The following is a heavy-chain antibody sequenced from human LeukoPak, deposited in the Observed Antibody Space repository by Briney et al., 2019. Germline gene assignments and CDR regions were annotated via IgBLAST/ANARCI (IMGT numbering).Heavy chain of an antibody. CDR1: GFTFSSYG. D-gene: IGHD1-26*01. CDR3: ATSPFLGGATFDY. Sequence: QPGRSLRLSCAASGFTFSSYGMHWVRQAPGKGLEWVSAISGSGGSTYYADSVKGRFTISRDNSKNTLYLQMNSLRAEDTAVYYCATSPFLGGATFDYWGQGTLVTVSS. V-gene: IGHV3-23*01. J-gene: IGHJ4*02. CDR2: ISGSGGST.